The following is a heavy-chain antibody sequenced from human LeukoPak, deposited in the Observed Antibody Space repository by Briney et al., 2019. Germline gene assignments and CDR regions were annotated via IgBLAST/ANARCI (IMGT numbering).Heavy chain of an antibody. CDR3: ARRPNPVTMIVVVTTGAFDM. CDR2: INHSGST. D-gene: IGHD3-22*01. Sequence: SETLSLTCAVYGGSFSGYYWSWIRQPPGKGLEWIGEINHSGSTNYNPPLKSRVTISVDTSKNQFSLKLSSVTAADTAVYYCARRPNPVTMIVVVTTGAFDMRGQGTMVTVS. V-gene: IGHV4-34*01. CDR1: GGSFSGYY. J-gene: IGHJ3*02.